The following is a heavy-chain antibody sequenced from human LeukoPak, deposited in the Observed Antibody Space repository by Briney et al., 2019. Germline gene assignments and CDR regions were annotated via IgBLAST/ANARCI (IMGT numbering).Heavy chain of an antibody. Sequence: PGGSLRLSCVASGFTFRSYAMSWVRQAPGKGLEWVSTINSSGGSTYYADSLKGRFTISRDISKNTLYLRMNSLRAEDTAIYYCALLMMYAIDFDYWGQGTLVTVSS. V-gene: IGHV3-23*01. J-gene: IGHJ4*02. CDR3: ALLMMYAIDFDY. D-gene: IGHD2-8*01. CDR2: INSSGGST. CDR1: GFTFRSYA.